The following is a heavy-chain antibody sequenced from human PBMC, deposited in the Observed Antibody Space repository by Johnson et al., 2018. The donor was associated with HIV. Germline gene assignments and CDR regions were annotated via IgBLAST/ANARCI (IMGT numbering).Heavy chain of an antibody. D-gene: IGHD2-2*01. CDR2: ISFDGSNK. V-gene: IGHV3-30*04. Sequence: QVQLAESGGGVVRPGRSLRLSCAVSGLTFSNYPMHWVRQAPGKGLDWVAVISFDGSNKYYADSVKGRFTISRDSAKNCLYLQMNSLRADDTALYYCAKGGYSSSWYLWDTFNMWGQGTMVTVSS. CDR1: GLTFSNYP. CDR3: AKGGYSSSWYLWDTFNM. J-gene: IGHJ3*02.